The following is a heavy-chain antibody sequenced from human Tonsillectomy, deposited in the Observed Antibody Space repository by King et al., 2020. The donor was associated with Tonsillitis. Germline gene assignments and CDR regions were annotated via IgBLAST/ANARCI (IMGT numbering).Heavy chain of an antibody. Sequence: VQLVESGGGVVQPGTSLRLSCAASGFTFSRYGMHWVRQAPGKGLEWVASISYDGSNKDYADSVKGRLTISRDNSKNTLYLQMNSLRADDTAVYYCVREENNNGWYEGLDYWGQGTLVTVSS. D-gene: IGHD6-19*01. CDR1: GFTFSRYG. J-gene: IGHJ4*02. CDR2: ISYDGSNK. V-gene: IGHV3-33*05. CDR3: VREENNNGWYEGLDY.